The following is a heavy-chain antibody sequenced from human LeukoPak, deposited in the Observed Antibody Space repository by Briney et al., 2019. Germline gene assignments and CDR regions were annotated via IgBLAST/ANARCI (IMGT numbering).Heavy chain of an antibody. J-gene: IGHJ6*02. CDR2: IYSGGST. CDR1: GFTVSSSY. D-gene: IGHD5-24*01. CDR3: VRGQTSTSPGV. Sequence: GGSLRLSCAASGFTVSSSYMSWVRQAPGKGLDWVSLIYSGGSTHYADPVKGRFSISRDSSKNTLYLQMNTRRDEDTAVYYCVRGQTSTSPGVWGQGATVTVSS. V-gene: IGHV3-53*05.